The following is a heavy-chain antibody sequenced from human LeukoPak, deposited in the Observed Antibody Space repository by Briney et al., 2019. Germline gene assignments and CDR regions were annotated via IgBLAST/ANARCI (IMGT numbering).Heavy chain of an antibody. D-gene: IGHD5-18*01. Sequence: GASVKVSCKASGYTFTSYDINWVRQATGQGLGWMGWMNPNSGNTGYAQKFQGRVTITRNTSISTAYMELSSLRSEDTAVYYCARGRKRWIQLWRNYYYYMDVWGKGTTVTVSS. J-gene: IGHJ6*03. V-gene: IGHV1-8*03. CDR3: ARGRKRWIQLWRNYYYYMDV. CDR2: MNPNSGNT. CDR1: GYTFTSYD.